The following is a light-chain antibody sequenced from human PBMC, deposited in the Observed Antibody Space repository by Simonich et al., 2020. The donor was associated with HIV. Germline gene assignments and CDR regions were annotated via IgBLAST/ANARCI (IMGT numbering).Light chain of an antibody. Sequence: IQLTQSPSFLSASVGDRITITCRASQDISSYLAWYQQKPGKAPKLLIYAASTLQSGVPSRFSGGESGTEFTLTISSLQPEDFATYYCQQLKGYPPTFGQGTRVEF. CDR3: QQLKGYPPT. CDR2: AAS. J-gene: IGKJ1*01. V-gene: IGKV1-9*01. CDR1: QDISSY.